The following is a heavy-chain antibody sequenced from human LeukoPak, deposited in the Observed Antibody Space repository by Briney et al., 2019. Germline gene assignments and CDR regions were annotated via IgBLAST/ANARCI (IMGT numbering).Heavy chain of an antibody. CDR1: GYTFTSYA. Sequence: ASVKVSCKASGYTFTSYAMNWVRQAPGQGLEWMGWININTGNPTYAQGFTGRFVFSLDTSVSTAYLQISSLKAEDTAVYYCAREGPPYDSSGYYLDYWGQGTLVTVSS. CDR2: ININTGNP. CDR3: AREGPPYDSSGYYLDY. J-gene: IGHJ4*02. V-gene: IGHV7-4-1*02. D-gene: IGHD3-22*01.